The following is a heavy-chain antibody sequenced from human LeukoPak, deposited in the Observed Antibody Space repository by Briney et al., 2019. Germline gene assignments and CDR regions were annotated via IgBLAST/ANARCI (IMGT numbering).Heavy chain of an antibody. CDR3: ARRSGVPAGFSFDY. V-gene: IGHV4-59*01. D-gene: IGHD2-2*01. Sequence: KSSETLSLTCTVSGGSISSYYWSWIRQPPGKGLEWIGYIYYSGSTNYNPSLKSRVTISVDTSKNQFSLKLSSVTAADTAVYYCARRSGVPAGFSFDYWGQGTLVTVSS. CDR2: IYYSGST. CDR1: GGSISSYY. J-gene: IGHJ4*02.